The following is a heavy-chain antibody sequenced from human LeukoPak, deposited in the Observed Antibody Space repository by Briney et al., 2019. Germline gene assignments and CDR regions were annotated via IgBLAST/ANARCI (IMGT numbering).Heavy chain of an antibody. CDR1: GYTFTSYY. D-gene: IGHD5-24*01. CDR2: INPSGGST. V-gene: IGHV1-46*01. CDR3: ARGDVEGCFDP. Sequence: ASVKVSCKASGYTFTSYYMHWVRQAPGQGLEWMGIINPSGGSTSYAQKFQGRVTMTRDTSISTAYMELSRLRSDDTAVYYCARGDVEGCFDPWGQGTLVTVSS. J-gene: IGHJ5*02.